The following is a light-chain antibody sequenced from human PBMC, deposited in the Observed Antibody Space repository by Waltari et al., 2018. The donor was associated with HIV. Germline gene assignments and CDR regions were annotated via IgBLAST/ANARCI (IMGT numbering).Light chain of an antibody. CDR2: QDS. J-gene: IGLJ2*01. CDR3: QAWDSSTAV. CDR1: KLGDKY. V-gene: IGLV3-1*01. Sequence: SYELTQPPSVSVSPGLTASITCSGDKLGDKYACWYQQKPGQYPVLVIYQDSKRPSGTPERFSGSNSGNTATLTISGTQAMDEADYYCQAWDSSTAVFGGGTKLTVL.